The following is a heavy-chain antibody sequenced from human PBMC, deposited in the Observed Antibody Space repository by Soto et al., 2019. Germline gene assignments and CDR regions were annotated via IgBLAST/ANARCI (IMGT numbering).Heavy chain of an antibody. J-gene: IGHJ4*02. V-gene: IGHV3-23*01. D-gene: IGHD6-13*01. CDR2: ISDSSDST. CDR3: AKSPYSSTLYYFHY. Sequence: GGSLRLSCAASGFTFSSYAMSWVRQAPGKGLEWVSAISDSSDSTYYADSVKGRFTISRDNSKNTLYLQMNSLRAEDTAVYYCAKSPYSSTLYYFHYWGQGTLVTVSS. CDR1: GFTFSSYA.